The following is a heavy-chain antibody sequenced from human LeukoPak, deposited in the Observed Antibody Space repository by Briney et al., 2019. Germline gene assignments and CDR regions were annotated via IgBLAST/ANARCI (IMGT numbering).Heavy chain of an antibody. V-gene: IGHV4-59*01. Sequence: NTSETLSLTCTVSGGSISSYYWSWIRQPPGKGLEWIGYIYYSGSTNYNPSLKSRVTISVDTSKNQFSLKLSSVTAADTAVYYCARDEGRWYNWFDPWGQGTLVTVSS. D-gene: IGHD2-15*01. CDR1: GGSISSYY. J-gene: IGHJ5*02. CDR2: IYYSGST. CDR3: ARDEGRWYNWFDP.